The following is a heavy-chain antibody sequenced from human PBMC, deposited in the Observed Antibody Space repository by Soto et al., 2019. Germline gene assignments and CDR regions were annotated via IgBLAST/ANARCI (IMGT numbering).Heavy chain of an antibody. CDR1: GFTFSSYW. Sequence: ESGGGLVQPGGSLRLSCAASGFTFSSYWMSWVRQAPGKGLEWVANIKQDGSEKYYVDSVKGRFTISRDNAKNSLYLQMNSLRAEDTAVYYCARDRRIAAAAFDYWGQGTLVTVSS. CDR3: ARDRRIAAAAFDY. V-gene: IGHV3-7*01. CDR2: IKQDGSEK. D-gene: IGHD6-13*01. J-gene: IGHJ4*02.